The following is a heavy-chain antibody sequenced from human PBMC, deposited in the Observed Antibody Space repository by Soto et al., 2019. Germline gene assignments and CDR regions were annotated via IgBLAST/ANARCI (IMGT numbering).Heavy chain of an antibody. J-gene: IGHJ5*01. V-gene: IGHV4-30-4*08. CDR1: GGSISSGGYY. D-gene: IGHD2-21*01. CDR3: GRVVEGATRHTDFDS. CDR2: IYYSGGA. Sequence: SATLSLTCTVSGGSISSGGYYWSWIRQHPGKGLEWIGYIYYSGGAHYNPSFKSRVTISVDTATNQVSLRMSSVTAADTAVYFCGRVVEGATRHTDFDSWGQGTLVTVSS.